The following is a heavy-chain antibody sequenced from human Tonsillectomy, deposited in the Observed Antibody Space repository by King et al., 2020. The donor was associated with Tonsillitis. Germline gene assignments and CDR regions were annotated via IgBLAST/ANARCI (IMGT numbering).Heavy chain of an antibody. J-gene: IGHJ5*02. CDR2: IYPGDSHT. D-gene: IGHD1-26*01. CDR3: ARDFTGSLGGSFDP. CDR1: GYSFTDYW. Sequence: VQLVESGAEMKKPGESLKISCRGSGYSFTDYWIGWVRQPPGKGLEWLGIIYPGDSHTAYSPAFQGQVTVSADKSINTAYLQWSRLKASDTAIYYCARDFTGSLGGSFDPWGQGTLVTVSS. V-gene: IGHV5-51*01.